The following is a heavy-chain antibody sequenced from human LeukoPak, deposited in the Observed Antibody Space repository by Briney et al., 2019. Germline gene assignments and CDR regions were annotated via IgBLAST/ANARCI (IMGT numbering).Heavy chain of an antibody. Sequence: ASVKVSCKASGYTFTGYYMHWVRQAPGQGLEWMGQINPNSGGTNYAQKFQGRVTMTRDTSISTAHMELSRLRSDDTAVYYCARDRGEMGIAAESGDPWGQGTLVTVSS. J-gene: IGHJ5*02. D-gene: IGHD6-13*01. CDR3: ARDRGEMGIAAESGDP. V-gene: IGHV1-2*06. CDR1: GYTFTGYY. CDR2: INPNSGGT.